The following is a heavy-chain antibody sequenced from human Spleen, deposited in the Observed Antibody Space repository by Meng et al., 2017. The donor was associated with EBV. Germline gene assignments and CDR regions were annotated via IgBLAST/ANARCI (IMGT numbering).Heavy chain of an antibody. D-gene: IGHD4-17*01. CDR1: GYSFSNYF. Sequence: QAQLVQSGAEVKKPGASVKVSCKASGYSFSNYFIHWVRQAPGQGLEWMALFNPSDGSTTYAQKFQGRVTMTRDTSTSTVYMEVSSLRSEDTAVYYCARDEGVTVTTSVWGQGTLVTVSS. CDR3: ARDEGVTVTTSV. J-gene: IGHJ4*02. V-gene: IGHV1-46*01. CDR2: FNPSDGST.